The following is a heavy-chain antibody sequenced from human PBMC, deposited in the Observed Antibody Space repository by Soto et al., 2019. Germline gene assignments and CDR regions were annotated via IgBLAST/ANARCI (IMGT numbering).Heavy chain of an antibody. Sequence: EVQLVESGGGLVQPGGSLRLSCAASGFTVSSNYMSWVRQAPGKGLEWVSAIYSGGSTYYADSVKGRFTISRDNAKNTLDLQMKSLRAEDTAVYYCATDRSTFYAFDIWGQGTMVTVSS. J-gene: IGHJ3*02. CDR1: GFTVSSNY. CDR2: IYSGGST. CDR3: ATDRSTFYAFDI. V-gene: IGHV3-66*01. D-gene: IGHD3-16*01.